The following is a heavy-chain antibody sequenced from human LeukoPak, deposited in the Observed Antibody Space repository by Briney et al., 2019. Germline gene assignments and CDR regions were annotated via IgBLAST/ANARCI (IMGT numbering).Heavy chain of an antibody. D-gene: IGHD6-6*01. V-gene: IGHV1-8*01. J-gene: IGHJ3*01. CDR3: ARSVTASSSNAFDL. Sequence: ASVKVSCKASGYIITSFDISWVQQATGQGLEWMGWMNPNTGNTGYAQSFQGRVTMTRDTSISTAYMELSSLRSEDTAVYYCARSVTASSSNAFDLWGQGTMVTVSS. CDR2: MNPNTGNT. CDR1: GYIITSFD.